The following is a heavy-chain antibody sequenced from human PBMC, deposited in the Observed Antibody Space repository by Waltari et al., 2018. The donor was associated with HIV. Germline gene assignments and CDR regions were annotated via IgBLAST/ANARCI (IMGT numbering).Heavy chain of an antibody. Sequence: EVQLVESGGGLVQPGGSLRLSCAASGFTFSSYAMSWVRQAPGKGRVGVAAISGSGGSTNYADSVNGRFTISRDNSRNTLYLHMNSLRAEDTAVYYCAKDLLGENAFWGQGTLVTVSS. CDR2: ISGSGGST. CDR1: GFTFSSYA. D-gene: IGHD3-16*01. J-gene: IGHJ4*02. V-gene: IGHV3-23*04. CDR3: AKDLLGENAF.